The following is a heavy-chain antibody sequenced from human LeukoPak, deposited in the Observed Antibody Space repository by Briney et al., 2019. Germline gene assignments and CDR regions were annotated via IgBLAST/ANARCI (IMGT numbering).Heavy chain of an antibody. V-gene: IGHV3-7*01. Sequence: GGSLRLSCAASGFTFSSYRMSWVRQAPGKGLEWVANIKQDGSEKYYVDSVKGRFTISRDNAKNSLYLQMNSLRAEDTAVYYCARATDGRWLQLYYFDYWGQGTLVTVSS. D-gene: IGHD5-12*01. J-gene: IGHJ4*02. CDR3: ARATDGRWLQLYYFDY. CDR2: IKQDGSEK. CDR1: GFTFSSYR.